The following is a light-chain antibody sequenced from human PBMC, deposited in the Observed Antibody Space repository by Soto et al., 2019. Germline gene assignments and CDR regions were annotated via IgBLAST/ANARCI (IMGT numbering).Light chain of an antibody. CDR3: QSYDSSLSGWV. J-gene: IGLJ3*02. CDR1: SSNIGAGYD. Sequence: QPVLTQPPSVSGAPGQRVTISCTESSSNIGAGYDVHWYQQLPGTAPKLLIYGNSNRPSGVPDRFSGSKSGTSASLAITGLQAEDAADYYCQSYDSSLSGWVFGGGTKLTVL. V-gene: IGLV1-40*01. CDR2: GNS.